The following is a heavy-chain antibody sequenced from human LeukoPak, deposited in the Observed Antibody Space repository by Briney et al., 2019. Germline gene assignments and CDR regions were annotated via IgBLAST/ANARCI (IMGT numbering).Heavy chain of an antibody. CDR3: AANYYYDSSGYFGMFDP. D-gene: IGHD3-22*01. CDR1: GYTFTSYG. Sequence: ASVKFSCKASGYTFTSYGISWVRQAPGQGLEWKAWISAYNGNTNYAQKLQGRVTMTTDTSTSTAYMELRSLRSDDTAVYYCAANYYYDSSGYFGMFDPWGQGTLVTVSS. J-gene: IGHJ5*02. V-gene: IGHV1-18*01. CDR2: ISAYNGNT.